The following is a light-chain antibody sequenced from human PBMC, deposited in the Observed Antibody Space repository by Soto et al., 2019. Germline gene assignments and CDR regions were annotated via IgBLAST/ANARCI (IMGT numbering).Light chain of an antibody. CDR1: QRMSAW. CDR2: DAS. Sequence: DIQMTQSPTTLSASVGDRVIITCRASQRMSAWLAWYQQKPGKAPTLLIYDASSLENGVPSRFSGSGSGTDFTLTISSLQTNDFETYYCQPYDSYPWTFGQGAKVEIK. V-gene: IGKV1-5*01. J-gene: IGKJ1*01. CDR3: QPYDSYPWT.